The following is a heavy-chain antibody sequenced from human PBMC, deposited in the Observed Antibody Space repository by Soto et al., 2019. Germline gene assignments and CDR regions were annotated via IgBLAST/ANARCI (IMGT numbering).Heavy chain of an antibody. D-gene: IGHD1-26*01. Sequence: GGSLRLSCAASGFTFSSYAMHWVRQAPGKGLEWVAVISYDGSNKYYADSVKGRFTISRDNSKNTLYLQMNSLRAEDTAVYYCARDRENDYYPRTFDYWGQGTLVTVSS. CDR1: GFTFSSYA. CDR2: ISYDGSNK. V-gene: IGHV3-30-3*01. J-gene: IGHJ4*02. CDR3: ARDRENDYYPRTFDY.